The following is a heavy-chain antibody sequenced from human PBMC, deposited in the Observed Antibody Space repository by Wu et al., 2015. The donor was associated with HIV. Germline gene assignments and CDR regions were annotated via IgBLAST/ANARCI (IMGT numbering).Heavy chain of an antibody. Sequence: QVQLVQSGAEVKKPGASVKVSCKASGYTFTGYYMHWVRQAPGQGLEWMGWINPNSGGTNYAQKFQGRVTMTRDTSISTAYMELSRLRSDDTAVYYCARDRHDYDILTGYYPMYYFDYWARERWSPSPQ. D-gene: IGHD3-9*01. V-gene: IGHV1-2*02. CDR2: INPNSGGT. J-gene: IGHJ4*02. CDR3: ARDRHDYDILTGYYPMYYFDY. CDR1: GYTFTGYY.